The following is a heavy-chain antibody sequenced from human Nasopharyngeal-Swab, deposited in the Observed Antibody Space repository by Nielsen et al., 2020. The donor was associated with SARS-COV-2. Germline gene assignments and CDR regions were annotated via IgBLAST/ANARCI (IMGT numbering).Heavy chain of an antibody. CDR3: ARDIPFAVTGTTPPDAFDI. Sequence: GESLKISCAASGFTFSSYGMHWVRQAPGKGLEWVAVIWYDGSNKYYADSVKGRFTISRDNSKNTLYLQMNSLRAEDTAVYYCARDIPFAVTGTTPPDAFDIWGQWTMVTVSS. D-gene: IGHD1-7*01. V-gene: IGHV3-33*01. CDR2: IWYDGSNK. CDR1: GFTFSSYG. J-gene: IGHJ3*02.